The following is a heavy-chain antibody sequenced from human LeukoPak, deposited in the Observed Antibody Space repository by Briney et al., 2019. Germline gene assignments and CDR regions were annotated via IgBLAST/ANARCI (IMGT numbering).Heavy chain of an antibody. Sequence: PGGSLRLSCEASRFTFSSYWMSWVRQAPGKGLEWGANIKDDGSQKNYIDSVKGRFTISRDNAKASLFLQMNSLSSEDTGVYYCARRSIGTRWSFDSWGQGTLVTVSS. CDR2: IKDDGSQK. CDR1: RFTFSSYW. CDR3: ARRSIGTRWSFDS. D-gene: IGHD4-23*01. V-gene: IGHV3-7*01. J-gene: IGHJ4*02.